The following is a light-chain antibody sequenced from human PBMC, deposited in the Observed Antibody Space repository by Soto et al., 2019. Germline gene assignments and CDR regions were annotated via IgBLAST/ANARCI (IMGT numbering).Light chain of an antibody. V-gene: IGKV1-17*01. CDR3: LQHKSYPLT. CDR1: QGIRND. Sequence: DIQMTQSPSSLSAFVGDRVTITCRASQGIRNDVGWYQQKPGKAPKRLSYAASSLQSGVPSRCSGSGSGTECTLTISSLQPEDFATYYCLQHKSYPLTFGGGTKVDIK. J-gene: IGKJ4*01. CDR2: AAS.